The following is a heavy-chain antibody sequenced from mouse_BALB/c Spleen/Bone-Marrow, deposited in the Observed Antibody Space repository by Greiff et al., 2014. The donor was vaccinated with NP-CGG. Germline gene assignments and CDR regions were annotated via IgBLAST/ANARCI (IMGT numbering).Heavy chain of an antibody. CDR1: GYSFTGYN. Sequence: EVQLQQSGPELAKPGASVKISCKASGYSFTGYNMNWVKQSIGKSLEWIGNIDPYYGGTSYNQKFKGKATLTVDKSSSTAYMQLKSLTSEDSAIYYCASYGYDYWYFDVWGAGTTVTVSA. J-gene: IGHJ1*01. V-gene: IGHV1-39*01. D-gene: IGHD2-2*01. CDR2: IDPYYGGT. CDR3: ASYGYDYWYFDV.